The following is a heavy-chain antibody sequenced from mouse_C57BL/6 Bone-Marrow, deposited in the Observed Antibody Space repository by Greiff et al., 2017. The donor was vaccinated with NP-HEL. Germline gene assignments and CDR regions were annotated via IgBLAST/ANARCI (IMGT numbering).Heavy chain of an antibody. CDR3: ARNWDGAY. D-gene: IGHD4-1*01. CDR1: GFTFSSYA. CDR2: ISDGGSYT. Sequence: EVKLVESGGGLVKPGGSLKLSCAASGFTFSSYAMSWVRQTPEKRLAWVATISDGGSYTYYPDNVTGRFTISIDNAKNNLYLQMSHLKSEDTAMYYCARNWDGAYWGQGTLVTVSA. V-gene: IGHV5-4*03. J-gene: IGHJ3*01.